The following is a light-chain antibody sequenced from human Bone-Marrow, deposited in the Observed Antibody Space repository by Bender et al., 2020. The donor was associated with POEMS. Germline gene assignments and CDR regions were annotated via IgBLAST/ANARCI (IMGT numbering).Light chain of an antibody. V-gene: IGLV1-40*01. Sequence: QSVLTQPPSVSGAPGQRVTISCTGSSSNTGSGYDINWYQHLPGTAPKLLIYGYNNRPSGVPDRFSGSKSGTSASLAITGLQAEDEGDYYCGSYTNSDTLVFGGGTKVTVL. CDR3: GSYTNSDTLV. CDR1: SSNTGSGYD. CDR2: GYN. J-gene: IGLJ3*02.